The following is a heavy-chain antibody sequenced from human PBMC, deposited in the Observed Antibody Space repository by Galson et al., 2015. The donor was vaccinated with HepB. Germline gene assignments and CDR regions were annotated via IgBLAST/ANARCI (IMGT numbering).Heavy chain of an antibody. CDR2: TYGGDSDT. CDR1: GYMFSTYW. Sequence: QSGAEVKKPGESLTISCKGSGYMFSTYWISWVRQMPGKGLEWMGTTYGGDSDTRYSPSFQGHVSISADKIINTAFLQWNSLKASDTAIYFCARRNYHHYAMDVWGQGTTVTVSS. D-gene: IGHD1-7*01. J-gene: IGHJ6*02. V-gene: IGHV5-51*01. CDR3: ARRNYHHYAMDV.